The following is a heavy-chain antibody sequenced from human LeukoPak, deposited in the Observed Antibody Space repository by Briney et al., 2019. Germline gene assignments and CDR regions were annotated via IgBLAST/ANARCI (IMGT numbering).Heavy chain of an antibody. Sequence: GGSLRLSCVASGFTFSNCAMSWVRQVPGTGLEWVSSIYTSGGSTYYADSVSGRFAISRDNSKNTVYLQLNSPRAEDTAIYYCAKQLGYCRGGSCYFEYWGQGTLVTVSS. CDR2: IYTSGGST. CDR3: AKQLGYCRGGSCYFEY. D-gene: IGHD2-15*01. V-gene: IGHV3-23*01. CDR1: GFTFSNCA. J-gene: IGHJ4*02.